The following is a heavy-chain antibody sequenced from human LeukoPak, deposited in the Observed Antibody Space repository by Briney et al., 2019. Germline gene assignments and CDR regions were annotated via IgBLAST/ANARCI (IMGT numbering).Heavy chain of an antibody. J-gene: IGHJ5*02. Sequence: ASVKVSYKASGYMFTDYYLHWVRQAPGQGLEWMGWIKAESGRTHYAQKFQGGVTMTRDTSISTAYMELSRLRSDDTAVYYCARGSHNWNYSGFDPWGQGTLVTVSS. CDR3: ARGSHNWNYSGFDP. CDR1: GYMFTDYY. V-gene: IGHV1-2*02. D-gene: IGHD1-7*01. CDR2: IKAESGRT.